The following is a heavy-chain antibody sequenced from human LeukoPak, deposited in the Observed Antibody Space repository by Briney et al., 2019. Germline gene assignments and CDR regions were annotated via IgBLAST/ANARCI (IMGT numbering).Heavy chain of an antibody. CDR2: ISAYNGNT. CDR3: AREDYDFWSNYYYYHMDV. J-gene: IGHJ6*03. D-gene: IGHD3-3*01. CDR1: GYTFTSYG. Sequence: ASVKVSCKASGYTFTSYGISWVRQAPGQGLEWMGWISAYNGNTNYAQKLQGRVTMATDTSTSTAYMELRSLRSDDTAVYYCAREDYDFWSNYYYYHMDVWGKGTTVTVSS. V-gene: IGHV1-18*01.